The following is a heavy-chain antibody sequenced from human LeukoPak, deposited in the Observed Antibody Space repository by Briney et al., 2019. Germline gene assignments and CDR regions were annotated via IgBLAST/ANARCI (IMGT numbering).Heavy chain of an antibody. J-gene: IGHJ6*03. CDR1: GFTFSSYS. D-gene: IGHD3-22*01. Sequence: GGSLRLSCAASGFTFSSYSMNWVRQAPGKGLEWVSSISSSSSYIYYADSVKGRLTISRDNAKNSLYLQMNSLRAEDTAVYYCARVAVTMIVVVPHYYYMDVWGKGTTVTVSS. CDR2: ISSSSSYI. V-gene: IGHV3-21*01. CDR3: ARVAVTMIVVVPHYYYMDV.